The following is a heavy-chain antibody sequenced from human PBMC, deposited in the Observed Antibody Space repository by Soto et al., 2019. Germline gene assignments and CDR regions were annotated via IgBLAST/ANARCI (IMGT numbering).Heavy chain of an antibody. J-gene: IGHJ5*02. D-gene: IGHD3-10*01. CDR3: AGGLRGVPLAENWFDP. Sequence: PSETLSLTCTVSVGSISSGDYYWSWIRQPPGKGQEWIGYIYYSGSTYYNPSLKSRVTISVDTSKNQFSLKLSSVTAADTAVYYCAGGLRGVPLAENWFDPWGQGTLVTVSS. CDR1: VGSISSGDYY. CDR2: IYYSGST. V-gene: IGHV4-30-4*01.